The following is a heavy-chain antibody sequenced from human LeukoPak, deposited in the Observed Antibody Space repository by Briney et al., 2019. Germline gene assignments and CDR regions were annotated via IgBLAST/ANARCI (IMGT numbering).Heavy chain of an antibody. CDR3: AKEARDYGDYPHYYYYGMDV. V-gene: IGHV3-30*18. Sequence: GRPLRLSCAASGFIFSSYGMHWVRQAPGKGLEWVAIISSDGSNKYYADSVKGRFIISRDNSKNTLYLQMNSLTAEDTAVYYCAKEARDYGDYPHYYYYGMDVWGQGTTVTVSS. D-gene: IGHD4-17*01. J-gene: IGHJ6*02. CDR2: ISSDGSNK. CDR1: GFIFSSYG.